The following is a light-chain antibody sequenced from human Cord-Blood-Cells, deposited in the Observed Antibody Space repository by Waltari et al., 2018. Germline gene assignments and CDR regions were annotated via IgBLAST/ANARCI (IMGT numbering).Light chain of an antibody. CDR1: QGIISY. CDR3: QQSYSTLK. J-gene: IGKJ3*01. Sequence: DIQMTQSPSSLSASVGDRVTITCRASQGIISYLNWYQQKPGKAPKLLIYAASSLQSWVPSRFSGSGSGTDFTLTFSSLQPEDFATYYCQQSYSTLKFGPGTKVNIK. CDR2: AAS. V-gene: IGKV1-39*01.